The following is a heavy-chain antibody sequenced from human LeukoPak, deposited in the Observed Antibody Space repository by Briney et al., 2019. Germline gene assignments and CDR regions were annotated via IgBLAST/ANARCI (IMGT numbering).Heavy chain of an antibody. CDR2: IYYSGSI. D-gene: IGHD1-26*01. V-gene: IGHV4-59*01. CDR1: GGSIISYY. CDR3: ARVGGTYQQYYFDY. Sequence: SETLSLTCSVSGGSIISYYWSWIRQPPGKGLEWIGYIYYSGSINYNPSLKSRVTISVDTSKNRFSLKLSSVTAADTAVYYCARVGGTYQQYYFDYWGQGALVTVSS. J-gene: IGHJ4*02.